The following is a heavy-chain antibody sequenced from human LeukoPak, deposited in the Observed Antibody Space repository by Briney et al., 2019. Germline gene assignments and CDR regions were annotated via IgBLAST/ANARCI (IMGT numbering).Heavy chain of an antibody. CDR3: AKDMGAGSYGAFDI. CDR1: GFTFSSYS. V-gene: IGHV3-21*04. CDR2: ISSSSTYI. D-gene: IGHD1-26*01. J-gene: IGHJ3*02. Sequence: GGSLRLSCAASGFTFSSYSMNWVRQAPGKGLEWVSSISSSSTYIYYADSVKGRFTISRDNAKNSLYLQMNSLRAEDMALYYCAKDMGAGSYGAFDIWGQGTMVTVSS.